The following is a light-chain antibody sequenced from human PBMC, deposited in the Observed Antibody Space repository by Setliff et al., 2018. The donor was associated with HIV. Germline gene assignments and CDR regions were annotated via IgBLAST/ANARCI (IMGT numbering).Light chain of an antibody. J-gene: IGLJ3*02. CDR1: TSDTGTYNY. Sequence: QSVLTQPASVSGSPGQSIAISCNATTSDTGTYNYVSWHQQLPGKAPKLVIYDVSNRPSGVSDRFSGSKSGNTASLTISSLQADDEADYFCSSYTTSRTWVFGGGT. CDR2: DVS. CDR3: SSYTTSRTWV. V-gene: IGLV2-14*03.